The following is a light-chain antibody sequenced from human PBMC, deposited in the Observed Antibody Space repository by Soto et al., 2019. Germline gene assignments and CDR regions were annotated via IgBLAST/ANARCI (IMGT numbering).Light chain of an antibody. J-gene: IGKJ2*01. CDR2: NVS. V-gene: IGKV2-30*02. CDR1: QSLVHSTGNTD. CDR3: MQYTHWPHA. Sequence: VLSQSTVFLPVSPGRSSSITCMSSQSLVHSTGNTDLGWLLQTPGEPPRLLAYNVSNRTSAVPDKFSGSWSGTDFPLQIARVEAEDVGVYYCMQYTHWPHAFGQGTKVDIK.